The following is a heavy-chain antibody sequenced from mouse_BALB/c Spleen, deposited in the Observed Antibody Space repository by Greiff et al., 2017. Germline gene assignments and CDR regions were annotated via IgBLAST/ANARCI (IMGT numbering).Heavy chain of an antibody. CDR1: GFTFSSYT. D-gene: IGHD1-1*01. CDR2: ISNGGGST. Sequence: EVKLMESGGGLVQPGGSLKLSCAASGFTFSSYTMSWVRQTPEKRLEWVAYISNGGGSTYYPDTVKGRFTISRDNARNILYLQMSSLRSEDTAMYYCAGDYGSRAWFAYWGQGTLVTVSA. CDR3: AGDYGSRAWFAY. J-gene: IGHJ3*01. V-gene: IGHV5-12-2*01.